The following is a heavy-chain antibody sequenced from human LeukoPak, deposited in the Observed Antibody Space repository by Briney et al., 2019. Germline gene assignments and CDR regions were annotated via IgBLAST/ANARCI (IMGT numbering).Heavy chain of an antibody. V-gene: IGHV4-59*08. J-gene: IGHJ4*02. CDR1: GGSISSYY. D-gene: IGHD3-10*01. CDR2: IYYSGST. CDR3: ARRVVRGVSYYFDY. Sequence: KASETLSLTCTVSGGSISSYYWSWIRQPPGKGLEWIGYIYYSGSTNYNPSLKSRVTISVDTSKNQFSLKLSSVTAADTAVYYCARRVVRGVSYYFDYWGQGTLVTVSS.